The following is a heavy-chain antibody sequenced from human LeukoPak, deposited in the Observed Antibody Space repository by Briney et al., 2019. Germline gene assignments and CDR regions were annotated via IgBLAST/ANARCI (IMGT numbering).Heavy chain of an antibody. CDR2: ISGSTGST. V-gene: IGHV3-23*01. J-gene: IGHJ4*02. CDR1: GFTFSSYA. CDR3: AKGRWELQGGLDY. D-gene: IGHD1-26*01. Sequence: GGSLRLSCAVSGFTFSSYAMSWVRQAPGKGLEWVSHISGSTGSTYYADSVKGRFTVSRDNSKNTLYLQMNSLRGEDTAVYHCAKGRWELQGGLDYWGQGTLVTVSS.